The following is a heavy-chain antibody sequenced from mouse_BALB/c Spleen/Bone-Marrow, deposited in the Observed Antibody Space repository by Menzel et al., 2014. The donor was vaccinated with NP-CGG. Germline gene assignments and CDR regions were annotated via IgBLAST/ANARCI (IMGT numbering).Heavy chain of an antibody. J-gene: IGHJ3*01. CDR2: ISDAGSYT. Sequence: EVKVVESGGGLVKPGGSLKLSCAASGFTFSDYYMYWVRQTPEKRLEWVATISDAGSYTYYPDSAKGRFTISRDNAKNNLYLQMISLKSEDTAMYYCARDGDYRYAWFAYWGQGTLVTVST. CDR1: GFTFSDYY. D-gene: IGHD2-14*01. V-gene: IGHV5-4*02. CDR3: ARDGDYRYAWFAY.